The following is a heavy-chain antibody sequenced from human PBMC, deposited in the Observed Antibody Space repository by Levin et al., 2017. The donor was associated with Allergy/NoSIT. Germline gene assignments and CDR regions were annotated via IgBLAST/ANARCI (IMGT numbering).Heavy chain of an antibody. D-gene: IGHD1-1*01. J-gene: IGHJ6*02. CDR1: GFTFSDYA. CDR2: ISYNGNIK. V-gene: IGHV3-30*04. Sequence: QTGGSLRLSCVASGFTFSDYAMHWARQAPGRGLEWVAVISYNGNIKYNADSVQGRFTISRSNSNNPLYLKMNSLRVEDTGVYYCARDYWTYTGTRDGTDGWGQGATVTVSS. CDR3: ARDYWTYTGTRDGTDG.